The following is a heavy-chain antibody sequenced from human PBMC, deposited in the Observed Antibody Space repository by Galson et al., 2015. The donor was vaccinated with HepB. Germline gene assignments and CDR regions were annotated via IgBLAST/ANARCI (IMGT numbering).Heavy chain of an antibody. J-gene: IGHJ4*02. CDR2: ISYDGSNK. V-gene: IGHV3-30*18. CDR1: GFTFSSYG. Sequence: SLRLSCAASGFTFSSYGMHWVRQAPGKGLEWVAVISYDGSNKYYADSVKGRFTISRDNSKNTLYLQMNSLRAEDTAVYYCAKGVKFYSSGWYSYYFDYWGQGTLVTVSS. D-gene: IGHD6-19*01. CDR3: AKGVKFYSSGWYSYYFDY.